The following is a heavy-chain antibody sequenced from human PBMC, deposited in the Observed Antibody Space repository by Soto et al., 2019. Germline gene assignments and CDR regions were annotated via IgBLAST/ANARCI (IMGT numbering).Heavy chain of an antibody. CDR3: ARHYSSGSRNWFDP. J-gene: IGHJ5*02. CDR1: GGSINSSSYF. V-gene: IGHV4-39*01. D-gene: IGHD6-19*01. CDR2: IYYSGST. Sequence: PSETLSLTCSVSGGSINSSSYFWGWVRQPPGKGLEWIGSIYYSGSTYYNPSLRSRVTISVNTSKNQFSLKLSSVTAADTAVFYCARHYSSGSRNWFDPWGQGTLVTVSS.